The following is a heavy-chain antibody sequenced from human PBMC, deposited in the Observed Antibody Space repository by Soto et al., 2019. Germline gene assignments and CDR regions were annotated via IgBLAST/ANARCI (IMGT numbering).Heavy chain of an antibody. CDR1: GGTFSNFA. D-gene: IGHD2-8*01. CDR2: VIPIFVTS. CDR3: AREYGYGMDV. V-gene: IGHV1-69*13. Sequence: SVKVSCKASGGTFSNFAISWVRQAPGQGLEWMGGVIPIFVTSNYAQKFQGRVTITADESTSTAYMELRSLRSEDTAVYYCAREYGYGMDVWGPGATVTVSS. J-gene: IGHJ6*02.